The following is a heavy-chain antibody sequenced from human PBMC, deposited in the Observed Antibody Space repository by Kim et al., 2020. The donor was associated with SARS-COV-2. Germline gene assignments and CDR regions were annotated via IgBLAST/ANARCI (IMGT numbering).Heavy chain of an antibody. J-gene: IGHJ4*02. D-gene: IGHD3-10*01. CDR3: ARDRLGTHYYGSGSSFF. CDR1: GFTFSSYS. Sequence: GGSLRLSCAASGFTFSSYSMNWVRQAPGKGLEWVSSISSSSSYIYYADSVKGRFTISRDNAKNSLYLQMNSLRAEDTAVYYCARDRLGTHYYGSGSSFFWGQGTLVTVSS. V-gene: IGHV3-21*01. CDR2: ISSSSSYI.